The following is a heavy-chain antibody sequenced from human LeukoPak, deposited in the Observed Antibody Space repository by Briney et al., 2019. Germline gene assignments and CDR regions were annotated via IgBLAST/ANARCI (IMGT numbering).Heavy chain of an antibody. CDR2: INTNTGNP. V-gene: IGHV7-4-1*02. J-gene: IGHJ5*02. CDR3: ARVSRYFDWSTPSVGSSWFDP. Sequence: GASVKVSCKASGYTFTSYAMNWVRQAPGQGLEWMGWINTNTGNPTYAQGFTGRFVFSLDTSVSTAYLQISSLKAEDTAVYYCARVSRYFDWSTPSVGSSWFDPWGQGTPVTVSS. D-gene: IGHD3-9*01. CDR1: GYTFTSYA.